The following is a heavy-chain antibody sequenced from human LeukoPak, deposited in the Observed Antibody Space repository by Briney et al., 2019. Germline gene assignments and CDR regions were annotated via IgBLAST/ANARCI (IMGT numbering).Heavy chain of an antibody. Sequence: PGRSLRLSCTASGFTFGDYAMSWVRQAPGKGLEWVGFIRSKAYGGTTEYAASMKGRFTISRDDSKSIAYLQMNSLKTEDTAVHYCTRVGIAVAVTGYYYMDVWGKGTTVTVSS. CDR3: TRVGIAVAVTGYYYMDV. CDR1: GFTFGDYA. D-gene: IGHD6-19*01. J-gene: IGHJ6*03. CDR2: IRSKAYGGTT. V-gene: IGHV3-49*04.